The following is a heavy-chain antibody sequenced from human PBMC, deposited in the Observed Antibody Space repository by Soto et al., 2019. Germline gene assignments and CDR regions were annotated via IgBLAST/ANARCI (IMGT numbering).Heavy chain of an antibody. V-gene: IGHV4-4*02. J-gene: IGHJ4*02. Sequence: SATLSLTCAVSGGSISGSNWWSWVRQPPGKGLEWIGEIYHSGSTNYNPSLKSRVTISVDKSKNQFSLKLSSVTAADTAVYYCASTFSYYYDSSGYLVPGYWGQGTLVTVSS. D-gene: IGHD3-22*01. CDR1: GGSISGSNW. CDR3: ASTFSYYYDSSGYLVPGY. CDR2: IYHSGST.